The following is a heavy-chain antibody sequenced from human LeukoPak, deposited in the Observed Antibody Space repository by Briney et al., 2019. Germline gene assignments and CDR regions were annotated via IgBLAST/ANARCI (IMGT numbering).Heavy chain of an antibody. CDR2: ISSGSTYT. D-gene: IGHD4-17*01. CDR3: ARGDYGSDYFDY. J-gene: IGHJ4*02. Sequence: RGSLRLSCEVPGFTFSDHYMSWISQAPGKRLEWVSYISSGSTYTNYADSVEGRFTISRDNAKNSLYLQMSSLRAEDTAVYYCARGDYGSDYFDYWGQGSLVTVSS. CDR1: GFTFSDHY. V-gene: IGHV3-11*05.